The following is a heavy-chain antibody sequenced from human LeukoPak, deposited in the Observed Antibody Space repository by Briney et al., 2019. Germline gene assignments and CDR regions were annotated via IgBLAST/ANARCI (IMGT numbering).Heavy chain of an antibody. V-gene: IGHV3-30*18. CDR1: GFAFSSYG. J-gene: IGHJ4*02. D-gene: IGHD6-13*01. Sequence: GGSLRLSCAASGFAFSSYGMHWVRQAPGKGLEWVAVISYDGSNKYYADSVKGRFTISRDNSKNTLYLQMNSLRAEDTAVYYCAKDRGSIAAGGSDYWGQGTLVTASS. CDR3: AKDRGSIAAGGSDY. CDR2: ISYDGSNK.